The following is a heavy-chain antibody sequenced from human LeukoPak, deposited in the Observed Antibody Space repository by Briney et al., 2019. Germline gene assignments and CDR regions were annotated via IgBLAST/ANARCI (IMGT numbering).Heavy chain of an antibody. CDR2: INPNSGGT. V-gene: IGHV1-2*06. Sequence: ASVKVSCKASGYTFTGYYMHWVRQAPGQGLEWMGRINPNSGGTNYAQKFQGRVTMTRDTYISTAYMELSRLRSDDTAVYYCARGGRWLQSGSFDYWGQGTLVTVSS. J-gene: IGHJ4*02. D-gene: IGHD5-24*01. CDR3: ARGGRWLQSGSFDY. CDR1: GYTFTGYY.